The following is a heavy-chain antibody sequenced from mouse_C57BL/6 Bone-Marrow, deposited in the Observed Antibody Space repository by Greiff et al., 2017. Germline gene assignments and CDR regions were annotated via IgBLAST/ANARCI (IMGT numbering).Heavy chain of an antibody. CDR3: TLRLVAY. CDR1: GFNIKDDY. V-gene: IGHV14-4*01. J-gene: IGHJ3*01. CDR2: IDPENGDT. D-gene: IGHD3-2*02. Sequence: VQLQQSGAELVRPGASVKLSCTASGFNIKDDYMHWVKQRPEQGLEWIGWIDPENGDTVYASKFQGKATITADTSSNTAYLQLSSLTSEDTAVYYCTLRLVAYWGQGTLVTVSA.